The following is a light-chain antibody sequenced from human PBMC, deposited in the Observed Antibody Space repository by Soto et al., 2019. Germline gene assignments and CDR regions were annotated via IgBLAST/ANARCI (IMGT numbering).Light chain of an antibody. CDR3: QQYKTYSGT. J-gene: IGKJ1*01. Sequence: QMTQSPSTLSASMGDRVTMTCRASESISKWVAWYQQKPGKAPNLLIKDASSLESGVPSRFSGSGFGTEFTLTISSLQPEDFATYFCQQYKTYSGTFGQGTKVAIK. V-gene: IGKV1-5*01. CDR2: DAS. CDR1: ESISKW.